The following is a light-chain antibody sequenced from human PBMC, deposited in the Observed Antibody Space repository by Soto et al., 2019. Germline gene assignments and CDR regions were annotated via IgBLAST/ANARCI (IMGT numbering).Light chain of an antibody. CDR2: SAS. V-gene: IGKV3-15*01. CDR1: QSISTE. J-gene: IGKJ2*01. Sequence: IEMTQSPATLSVSPGERATLSCRASQSISTELAWYQQKPGQPPRLLIYSASTRATGVPARFTGSGSGSEFTLTISGLQSEDFAVYYCQQGHNWPLTFGQGTRLEI. CDR3: QQGHNWPLT.